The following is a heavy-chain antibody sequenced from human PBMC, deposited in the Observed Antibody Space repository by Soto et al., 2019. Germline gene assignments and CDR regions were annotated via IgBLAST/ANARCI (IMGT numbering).Heavy chain of an antibody. CDR2: IWYDGSNK. J-gene: IGHJ4*02. V-gene: IGHV3-33*01. D-gene: IGHD2-21*01. CDR1: GFTFSSYG. CDR3: ARDLGRSAGDYYFDY. Sequence: HPGGSLRLSCAASGFTFSSYGMHWVRQAPGKGLEWVAVIWYDGSNKYYADSVKGRFTISRDNSKNTLYLQMNSLRAEDTAVYYCARDLGRSAGDYYFDYWGQGTLVTVSS.